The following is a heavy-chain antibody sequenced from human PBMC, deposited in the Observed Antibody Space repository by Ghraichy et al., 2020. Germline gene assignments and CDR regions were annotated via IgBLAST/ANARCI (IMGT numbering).Heavy chain of an antibody. CDR2: FDPEDGET. D-gene: IGHD3-22*01. CDR1: GYTLTELS. J-gene: IGHJ4*02. Sequence: ASVKVSCKVSGYTLTELSMHWVRQAPGKGLEWMGGFDPEDGETIYAQKFQGRVTMTEDTSTDTAYMELSSLRSEDTAVYYCAMAPTRDYDSSGYWGYWGQGTLVTVSS. V-gene: IGHV1-24*01. CDR3: AMAPTRDYDSSGYWGY.